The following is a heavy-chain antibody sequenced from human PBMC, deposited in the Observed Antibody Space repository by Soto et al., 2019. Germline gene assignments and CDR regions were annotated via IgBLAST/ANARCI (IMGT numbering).Heavy chain of an antibody. J-gene: IGHJ6*02. CDR3: ARDQGVVREGVYYYYYGMDV. Sequence: SETLSLTCTVSGGSISSYYWSWIRQPPGKGLEWIGYIYYSGSTNYNPSLKSRVTISVDTSKNQFSLKLSSVTAADTAVYYCARDQGVVREGVYYYYYGMDVWGQGTTVTVSS. CDR1: GGSISSYY. D-gene: IGHD3-10*01. V-gene: IGHV4-59*01. CDR2: IYYSGST.